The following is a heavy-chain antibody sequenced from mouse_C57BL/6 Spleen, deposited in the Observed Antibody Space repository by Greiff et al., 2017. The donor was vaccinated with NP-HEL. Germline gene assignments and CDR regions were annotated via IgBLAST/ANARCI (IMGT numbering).Heavy chain of an antibody. J-gene: IGHJ2*01. CDR2: IYPGDGDT. D-gene: IGHD1-2*01. Sequence: QVQLQQSGAELVKPGASVKISCKASGYAFSSYWMNWVKQRPGKGLEWIGQIYPGDGDTNYNGKFKGKATLTADKSSSTAYMQLSSLTSEDSAVYFCARWLPLYYFDYWGQGTTLTVSS. CDR1: GYAFSSYW. CDR3: ARWLPLYYFDY. V-gene: IGHV1-80*01.